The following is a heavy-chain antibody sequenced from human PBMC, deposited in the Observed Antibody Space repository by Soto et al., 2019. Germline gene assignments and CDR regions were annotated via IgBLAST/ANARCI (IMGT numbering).Heavy chain of an antibody. CDR2: INHSGST. CDR3: ARLASGWQYYYFDF. V-gene: IGHV4-34*01. J-gene: IGHJ2*01. Sequence: SETLSLTCAVYGVSFSPYFWSWIRQPPGKGLEWIGEINHSGSTNYNPSLTRRATLSVDTSKNQVSLKLTSVTAADTAVYYCARLASGWQYYYFDFWGRGTPVTVSS. D-gene: IGHD6-19*01. CDR1: GVSFSPYF.